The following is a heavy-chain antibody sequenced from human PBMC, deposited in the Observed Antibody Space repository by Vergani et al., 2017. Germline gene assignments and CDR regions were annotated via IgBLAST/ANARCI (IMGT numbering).Heavy chain of an antibody. J-gene: IGHJ5*02. D-gene: IGHD2-2*01. V-gene: IGHV1-18*01. CDR2: ISAYNGNT. Sequence: QVQLVQSGAEVKKPGASVKVSCKASGYTFTSYGISWVRQAPGQGLEWMGWISAYNGNTNYAQKLQGRVTMTTATSTSTAYMELRSLRSDDTAVYYCARDPYPRDCSSTSCYGGWLDPWGQGTLVTVSS. CDR3: ARDPYPRDCSSTSCYGGWLDP. CDR1: GYTFTSYG.